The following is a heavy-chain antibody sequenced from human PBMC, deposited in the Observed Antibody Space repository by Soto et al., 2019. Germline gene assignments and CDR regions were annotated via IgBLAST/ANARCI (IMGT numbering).Heavy chain of an antibody. V-gene: IGHV3-30*18. CDR3: AKAYYYDSSGYYDNYYAMDV. CDR1: GFTLSGFA. CDR2: ISNDGTNQ. Sequence: QMQLVESGGGMVQPVRSLRLSCAASGFTLSGFAMHWVRQAPGQGLEWVAVISNDGTNQYYSESVKGRFTISRDNSKNTLYLQMNNLRAEDTAVYYCAKAYYYDSSGYYDNYYAMDVWGQGTTVTVSS. D-gene: IGHD3-22*01. J-gene: IGHJ6*02.